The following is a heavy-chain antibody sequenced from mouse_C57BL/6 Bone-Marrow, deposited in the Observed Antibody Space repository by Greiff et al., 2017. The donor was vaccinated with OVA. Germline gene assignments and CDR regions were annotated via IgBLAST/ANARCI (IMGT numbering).Heavy chain of an antibody. CDR1: GFNIKDDY. V-gene: IGHV14-4*01. D-gene: IGHD2-1*01. J-gene: IGHJ2*01. Sequence: EVQLQQSGAELVRPGASVKLSCTASGFNIKDDYMHWVKQRPEQGLEWIGWIDPENGDTEYASKVQGKVTMTADTSSNTAYLQLSSLTSEDTAVYYCTSYGNFDYWGQGTTLTVSS. CDR2: IDPENGDT. CDR3: TSYGNFDY.